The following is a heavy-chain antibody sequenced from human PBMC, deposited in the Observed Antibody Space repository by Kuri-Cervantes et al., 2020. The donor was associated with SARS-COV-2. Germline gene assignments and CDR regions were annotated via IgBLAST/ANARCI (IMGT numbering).Heavy chain of an antibody. D-gene: IGHD6-19*01. J-gene: IGHJ3*02. Sequence: GGSLRLSCAASGFTFDDYGMSWVRQAPGKGLEWVSAISGSGGSTYYADSVKGRFTISRDNSKNTLYLQMNSLRAEDTAVYYCAKDWLPDDAFDIWGQGTMVTVSS. CDR1: GFTFDDYG. CDR2: ISGSGGST. CDR3: AKDWLPDDAFDI. V-gene: IGHV3-23*01.